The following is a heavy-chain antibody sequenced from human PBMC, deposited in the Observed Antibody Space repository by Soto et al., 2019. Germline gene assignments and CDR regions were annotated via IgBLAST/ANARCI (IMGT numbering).Heavy chain of an antibody. J-gene: IGHJ3*01. Sequence: PGGSLRLSCAASGFTFSSYAMSWVRQAPGKGLEWVSAVSGSGESTYYADSVKGRFTTSRDNPQNTLYLQMNSLRAEDTAVYYCAKTYSSGRGAFDVWGQGTMVTVSS. D-gene: IGHD6-19*01. CDR1: GFTFSSYA. CDR2: VSGSGEST. CDR3: AKTYSSGRGAFDV. V-gene: IGHV3-23*01.